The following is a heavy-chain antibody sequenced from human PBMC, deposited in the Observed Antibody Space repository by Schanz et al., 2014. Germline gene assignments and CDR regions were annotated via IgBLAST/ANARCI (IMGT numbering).Heavy chain of an antibody. CDR2: IYSGGGT. J-gene: IGHJ4*02. Sequence: EVQLVESGGDLIQPGGSLRLSCAASDFTVSNNYMSWVRQAPGKGLEWVSLIYSGGGTYYADSVKGRFTVSRDNSKNTVYLQMNSLRAEDPAVYYCTRMYHWGQGPLVTVSS. CDR3: TRMYH. D-gene: IGHD2-8*01. CDR1: DFTVSNNY. V-gene: IGHV3-53*01.